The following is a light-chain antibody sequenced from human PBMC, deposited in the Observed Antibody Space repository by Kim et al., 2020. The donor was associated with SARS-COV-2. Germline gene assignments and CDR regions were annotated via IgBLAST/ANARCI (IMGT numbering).Light chain of an antibody. CDR3: QAWDSSTAF. CDR2: QDS. Sequence: VSRRQTAIGSVSGDKLRDRYACWYQQTPGQYPVLVIYQDSKRPSGNPERFSGSNAGNTATLTISGTQAMDEADYYCQAWDSSTAFFGTGTKVTVL. CDR1: KLRDRY. J-gene: IGLJ1*01. V-gene: IGLV3-1*01.